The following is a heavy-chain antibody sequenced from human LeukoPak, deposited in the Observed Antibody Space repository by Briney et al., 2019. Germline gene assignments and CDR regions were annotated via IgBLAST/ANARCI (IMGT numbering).Heavy chain of an antibody. Sequence: GGSLRLSCAASGFTFSTHRMHWVRQAPGKGLEWVSSISGTSTYIHYADSVRGRFTISRDNAKNSLYLQMNSLRAEDTAVYYSARDRGFIGVFYNGIDVWGQGTTVTVSS. D-gene: IGHD3-10*01. J-gene: IGHJ6*02. CDR3: ARDRGFIGVFYNGIDV. V-gene: IGHV3-21*01. CDR2: ISGTSTYI. CDR1: GFTFSTHR.